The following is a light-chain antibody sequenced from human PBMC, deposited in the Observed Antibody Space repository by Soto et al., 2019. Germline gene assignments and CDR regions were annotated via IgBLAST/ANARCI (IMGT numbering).Light chain of an antibody. CDR1: QGVGSN. J-gene: IGKJ4*01. V-gene: IGKV3-15*01. CDR2: DAS. CDR3: QQFNIWPHMLS. Sequence: IVVTQSPATLSVSPGERATLSCRASQGVGSNLAWYQQRPGQAPRLLIYDASTRATGIPDRFSGSGSGTEFTLTISSLQSEDFAVYYCQQFNIWPHMLSSGGGTKLEMK.